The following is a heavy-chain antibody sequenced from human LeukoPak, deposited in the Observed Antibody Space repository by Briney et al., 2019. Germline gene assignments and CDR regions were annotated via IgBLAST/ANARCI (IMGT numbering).Heavy chain of an antibody. CDR3: ARGPLYYDILSGYYTEGGAFDI. Sequence: ASVKVSCNASGYTFTSYGISWVRQAPGQGLEWMGWISAYNGNANYAQKLQGRVTMTTDTSTSTAYMELRSLRSDDTAVYYCARGPLYYDILSGYYTEGGAFDIWGQGTMVTVSS. J-gene: IGHJ3*02. CDR2: ISAYNGNA. V-gene: IGHV1-18*04. CDR1: GYTFTSYG. D-gene: IGHD3-9*01.